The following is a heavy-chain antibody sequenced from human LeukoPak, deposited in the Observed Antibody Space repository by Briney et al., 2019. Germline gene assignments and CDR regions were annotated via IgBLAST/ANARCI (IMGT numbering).Heavy chain of an antibody. CDR1: GFTFSDYY. J-gene: IGHJ6*04. D-gene: IGHD3-10*02. CDR2: ISTSGDTI. Sequence: GGSLRLSCAASGFTFSDYYMSWIRQAPGKGLEWVSYISTSGDTIYYADSVKGRFTISRDNGKNSLYLQMNSLRAEDTAVYYCAELGITMIGGVWGKGTTVTISS. V-gene: IGHV3-11*04. CDR3: AELGITMIGGV.